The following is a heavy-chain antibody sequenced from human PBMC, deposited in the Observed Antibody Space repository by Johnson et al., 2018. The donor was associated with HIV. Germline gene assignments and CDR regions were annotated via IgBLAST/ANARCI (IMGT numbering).Heavy chain of an antibody. J-gene: IGHJ3*02. CDR3: SRDGESQQLPLGDALDI. CDR1: GFTFSSYA. V-gene: IGHV3-30*04. Sequence: QMQLVESGGGVVQPGRSLRLSCAASGFTFSSYAMHWVRQAPGKGLEWVAVISYDGSEKYFADSVKGRFTISRDNSKNTLYLQMNSLRAEDTAVYYCSRDGESQQLPLGDALDIWVQGTMVTVSS. D-gene: IGHD6-13*01. CDR2: ISYDGSEK.